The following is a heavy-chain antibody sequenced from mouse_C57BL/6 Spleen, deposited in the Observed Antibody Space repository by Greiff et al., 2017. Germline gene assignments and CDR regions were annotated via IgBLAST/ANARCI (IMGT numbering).Heavy chain of an antibody. V-gene: IGHV8-8*01. CDR1: GFSLSTFGMG. D-gene: IGHD2-5*01. Sequence: QVTLKESGPGILQPSQTLSLTCSFSGFSLSTFGMGVGWIRQPSGKGLEWLARIWWDDDKYYNPALKSRLTISKDTSKNQVFLKIANVDTADTATYYCARTAYYSNYVGAWFAYWGQGTLVTVSA. J-gene: IGHJ3*01. CDR3: ARTAYYSNYVGAWFAY. CDR2: IWWDDDK.